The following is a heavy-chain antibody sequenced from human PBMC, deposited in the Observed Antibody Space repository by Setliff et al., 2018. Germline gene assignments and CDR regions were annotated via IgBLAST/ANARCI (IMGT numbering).Heavy chain of an antibody. D-gene: IGHD3-3*01. J-gene: IGHJ6*02. Sequence: PGGSLRLSCAASGFTFSSYWMNWVRQAPGKGLEWVSYISSSGSTIYYADSVKSRFTISRDNAKNSLYLQMNSLRAEATAVYYCARAGWGVPGDFWSGSRDPYGMDFWGQGTTVTVSS. CDR2: ISSSGSTI. V-gene: IGHV3-48*04. CDR3: ARAGWGVPGDFWSGSRDPYGMDF. CDR1: GFTFSSYW.